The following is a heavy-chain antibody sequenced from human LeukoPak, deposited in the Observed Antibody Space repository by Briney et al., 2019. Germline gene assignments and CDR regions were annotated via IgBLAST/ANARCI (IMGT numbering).Heavy chain of an antibody. J-gene: IGHJ4*02. CDR2: INLDGTER. V-gene: IGHV3-7*05. CDR3: ARDNVGATPFDY. D-gene: IGHD1-26*01. CDR1: GFTFSYFW. Sequence: GGSLRLSCTASGFTFSYFWMSWVRQAPGKGLEWVANINLDGTERHYVDSVKGRFTISRDNARKSLYLQMNSLRDEDTAVYYCARDNVGATPFDYWGQGTLVTVSS.